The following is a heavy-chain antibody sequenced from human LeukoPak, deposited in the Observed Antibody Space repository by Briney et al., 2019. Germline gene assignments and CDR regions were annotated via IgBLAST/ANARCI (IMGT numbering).Heavy chain of an antibody. CDR2: IYYSGST. CDR3: ARDRTHFGY. Sequence: SETLSLTCAVYGGSFSGYYWSWIRQPPGKGLEWIGYIYYSGSTNYNPSLKSRVTISVDTSKNQFSLKLSSVTAADTAVYYCARDRTHFGYWGQGTLVTVSS. J-gene: IGHJ4*02. V-gene: IGHV4-59*01. CDR1: GGSFSGYY.